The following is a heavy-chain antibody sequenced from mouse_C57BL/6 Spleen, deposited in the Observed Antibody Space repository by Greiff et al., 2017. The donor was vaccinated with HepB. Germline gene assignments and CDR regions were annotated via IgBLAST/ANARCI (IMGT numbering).Heavy chain of an antibody. CDR3: ARPYYDGYFDV. J-gene: IGHJ1*03. Sequence: QVQLKESGAELVKPGASVKISCKASGYAFSSYWMNWVKQRPGKGLEWIGQIYPGDGDTNYNGKFKGKATLTADKSSSTAYMQLSSLTSEDSAVYFCARPYYDGYFDVWGTGTTVTVSS. D-gene: IGHD2-4*01. CDR1: GYAFSSYW. V-gene: IGHV1-80*01. CDR2: IYPGDGDT.